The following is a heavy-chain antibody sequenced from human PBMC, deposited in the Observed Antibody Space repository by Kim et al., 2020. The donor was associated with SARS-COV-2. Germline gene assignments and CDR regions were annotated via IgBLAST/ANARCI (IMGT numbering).Heavy chain of an antibody. CDR1: GVSISSGTYY. J-gene: IGHJ3*02. V-gene: IGHV4-61*02. CDR2: IYTSGST. Sequence: SETLSLTCTVSGVSISSGTYYWNWIRQSAGKGLEWIGRIYTSGSTNYNPSLKSRVTISIDTSKNQFSLKLSSVTAADTAVYYCARDTNSSSWYAEVGAFHIWGQGTMVTVSP. D-gene: IGHD6-13*01. CDR3: ARDTNSSSWYAEVGAFHI.